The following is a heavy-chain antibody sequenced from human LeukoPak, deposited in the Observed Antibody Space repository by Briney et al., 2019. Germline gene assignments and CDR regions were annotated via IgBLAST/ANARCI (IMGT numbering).Heavy chain of an antibody. Sequence: SVKVSCKASGGTFSSYAISWVRQAPGQGLEWMGGIIPISGTANYAQKFQDRVTVTTDESTSTAYMELSSLRSEDTAVYYCAREPGSGSMFDYWGQGTLVTVSS. J-gene: IGHJ4*02. D-gene: IGHD3-10*01. CDR2: IIPISGTA. CDR1: GGTFSSYA. CDR3: AREPGSGSMFDY. V-gene: IGHV1-69*05.